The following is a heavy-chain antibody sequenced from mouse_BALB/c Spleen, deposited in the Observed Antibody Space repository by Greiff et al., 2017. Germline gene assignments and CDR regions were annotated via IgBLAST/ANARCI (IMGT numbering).Heavy chain of an antibody. Sequence: VQLQQSGPELVKPGASVKISCKASGYTFTDYNMHWVKQSHGKSLEWIGYIYPYNGGTGYNQKFKSKATLTVDNSSSTAYMELRSLTSEDSAVYYCARYYGSSYYFDYWGQGTTLTVSS. J-gene: IGHJ2*01. D-gene: IGHD1-1*01. CDR2: IYPYNGGT. CDR3: ARYYGSSYYFDY. V-gene: IGHV1S29*02. CDR1: GYTFTDYN.